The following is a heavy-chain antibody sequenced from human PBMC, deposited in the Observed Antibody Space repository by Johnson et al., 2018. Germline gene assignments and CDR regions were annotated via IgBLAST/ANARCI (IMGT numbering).Heavy chain of an antibody. Sequence: VQLVQSGAEVKKPGESLQISCKASGYSFISYWIGWVRQMPGKGLELMGIIYPDDSDTRYSPSFQGQVTISADKSISTAYLQWSSLKASDTAMYYCARRRDGYNFDAFDMWGQGTMVTVSS. CDR2: IYPDDSDT. CDR1: GYSFISYW. J-gene: IGHJ3*02. CDR3: ARRRDGYNFDAFDM. D-gene: IGHD5-24*01. V-gene: IGHV5-51*03.